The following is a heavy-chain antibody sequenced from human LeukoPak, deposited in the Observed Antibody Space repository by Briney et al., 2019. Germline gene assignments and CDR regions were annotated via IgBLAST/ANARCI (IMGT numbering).Heavy chain of an antibody. Sequence: PSETLSLTCTVSGGFISSSSYYWSWIRQPPGKGLEWIGYIYYSGSTNYNPSLKCRVTISVDTSKNQFSLKLSSVTAADTAVYYCARESYYYDSSGYSDAFDIWGQGTMVTVSS. CDR2: IYYSGST. V-gene: IGHV4-61*01. CDR1: GGFISSSSYY. CDR3: ARESYYYDSSGYSDAFDI. D-gene: IGHD3-22*01. J-gene: IGHJ3*02.